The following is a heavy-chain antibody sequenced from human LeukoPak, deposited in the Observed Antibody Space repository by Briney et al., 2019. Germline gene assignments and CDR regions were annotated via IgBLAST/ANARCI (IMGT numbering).Heavy chain of an antibody. Sequence: GASVKVSRKASGCSFSYYGINWVRQAPGQGLEWMGWISTYNGNTNYAQKFQGRVTMTTDTSTSTAYMELRSLRSDDTAVYYCARERGGDSGSYHPTDYWGQGTLVTVSS. J-gene: IGHJ4*02. V-gene: IGHV1-18*01. CDR1: GCSFSYYG. D-gene: IGHD1-26*01. CDR3: ARERGGDSGSYHPTDY. CDR2: ISTYNGNT.